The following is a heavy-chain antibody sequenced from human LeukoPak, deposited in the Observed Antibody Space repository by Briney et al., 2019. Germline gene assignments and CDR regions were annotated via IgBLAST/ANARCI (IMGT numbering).Heavy chain of an antibody. CDR2: IYYSGST. D-gene: IGHD1-7*01. J-gene: IGHJ4*02. Sequence: PSATLSLTCTVSGGSISSYYWSWIRQPPGKGLEWIGYIYYSGSTNYNPSLKSRVTISVDTSKNQFSLKLSSVTAADTAVYYCGVITGTTSAWGQGTLVTVSS. CDR1: GGSISSYY. CDR3: GVITGTTSA. V-gene: IGHV4-59*01.